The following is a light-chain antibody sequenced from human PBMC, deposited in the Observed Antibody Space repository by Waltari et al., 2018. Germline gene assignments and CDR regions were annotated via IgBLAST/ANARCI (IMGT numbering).Light chain of an antibody. Sequence: QTVVTQEPSFSVSPGGTVTLTCGLTSGPVSTNYYPSWYQQTPGQAPRALIYNTNSRSSGVPDRFSGSILGNKAALTITGAQADDESDYYCVLYLGSDTWVFGGGTKLTVL. CDR3: VLYLGSDTWV. J-gene: IGLJ3*02. CDR2: NTN. V-gene: IGLV8-61*01. CDR1: SGPVSTNYY.